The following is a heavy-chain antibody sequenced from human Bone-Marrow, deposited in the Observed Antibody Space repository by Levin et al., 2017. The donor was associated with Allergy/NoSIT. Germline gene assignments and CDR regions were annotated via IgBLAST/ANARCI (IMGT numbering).Heavy chain of an antibody. V-gene: IGHV1-18*01. CDR3: ARDDGYEALHYGLDV. Sequence: ASVKVSCKASGYTFTAYGISWVRQAPGQGLEWMGWISGYNGDTQYAQKVQGRLTLTTDTSTTTAYMELRSLRSDDKAVYYCARDDGYEALHYGLDVWGQGTTVTVSS. CDR1: GYTFTAYG. D-gene: IGHD5-12*01. J-gene: IGHJ6*02. CDR2: ISGYNGDT.